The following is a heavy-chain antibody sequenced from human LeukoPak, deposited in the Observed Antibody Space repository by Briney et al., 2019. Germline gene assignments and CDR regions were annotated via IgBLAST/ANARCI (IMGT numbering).Heavy chain of an antibody. J-gene: IGHJ6*02. CDR1: DGSISGFY. Sequence: SETLSLTCTVSDGSISGFYWSWIRQPPGKGLEWIGYIFSSGSTNYNPSLKSRVTISVDTSKNQFSLKLSSVTAADTAVYYCARVGYCTGGSCYSDYLYGMDVWGQGTPVTVSS. CDR3: ARVGYCTGGSCYSDYLYGMDV. V-gene: IGHV4-59*01. CDR2: IFSSGST. D-gene: IGHD2-15*01.